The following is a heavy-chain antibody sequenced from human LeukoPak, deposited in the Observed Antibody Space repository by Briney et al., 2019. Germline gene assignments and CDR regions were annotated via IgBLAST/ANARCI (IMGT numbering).Heavy chain of an antibody. D-gene: IGHD3-22*01. CDR1: GFTFSDYY. Sequence: GGSLRLSCAASGFTFSDYYMSWIRQAPGKGLEWVSYISSSGSTIYYADSVKGRFTISRDNAKNSLYLQMNSLRAEDTAVYYCARVGYYYDSSGYPPTRDDAFDIWGQGTMATVSS. V-gene: IGHV3-11*01. CDR3: ARVGYYYDSSGYPPTRDDAFDI. CDR2: ISSSGSTI. J-gene: IGHJ3*02.